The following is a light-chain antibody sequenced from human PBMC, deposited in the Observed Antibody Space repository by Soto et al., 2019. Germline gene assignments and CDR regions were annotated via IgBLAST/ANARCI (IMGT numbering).Light chain of an antibody. V-gene: IGKV1-5*03. Sequence: DIQMTQSPSTLSASVGDRVTITCRASQSISSWLAWYQQKPGKAPKILIYKASSLESGVPSRFSGSGSGTEFPLTISSLQPDDSATYYCHQYNSYPLTFGGGTKVEIK. CDR1: QSISSW. CDR3: HQYNSYPLT. J-gene: IGKJ4*01. CDR2: KAS.